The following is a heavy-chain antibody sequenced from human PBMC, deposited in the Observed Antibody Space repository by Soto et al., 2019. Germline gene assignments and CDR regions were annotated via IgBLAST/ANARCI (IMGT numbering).Heavy chain of an antibody. Sequence: GGSLRLSCEASGFTFSSYAMSWVRQAPGKGLEWVSAIRGSGSGKYYAYAVKGRFTISRDNSKNTLYLQMNSLGVEDTAVYYCAKEVGATSAFDYWGQGTVVTVSS. CDR1: GFTFSSYA. CDR2: IRGSGSGK. J-gene: IGHJ4*02. CDR3: AKEVGATSAFDY. D-gene: IGHD1-26*01. V-gene: IGHV3-23*01.